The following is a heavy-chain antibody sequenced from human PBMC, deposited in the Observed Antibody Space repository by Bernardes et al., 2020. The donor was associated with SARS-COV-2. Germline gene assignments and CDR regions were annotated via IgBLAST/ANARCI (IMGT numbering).Heavy chain of an antibody. V-gene: IGHV4-34*01. CDR3: ARGTVFYGDETTKYYYYYGMDV. D-gene: IGHD4-17*01. J-gene: IGHJ6*02. CDR2: INHSGST. CDR1: GGSFSGYY. Sequence: SETLSLTCAVYGGSFSGYYWSWIRQPPGKGLEWIGEINHSGSTNYNPSLKSRVTISVDTSKNQFSLKLSSVTAADTAVYYCARGTVFYGDETTKYYYYYGMDVWGQGTTVTVSS.